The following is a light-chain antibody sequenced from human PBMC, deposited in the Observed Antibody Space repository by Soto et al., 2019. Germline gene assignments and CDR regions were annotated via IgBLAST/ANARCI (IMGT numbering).Light chain of an antibody. V-gene: IGLV2-14*01. CDR2: EVS. CDR3: SSYASSTAYV. J-gene: IGLJ1*01. CDR1: SSDVGGYNY. Sequence: QSVLTQPASVSGSPGQSITISCTGTSSDVGGYNYVSWYQLHPGKAPKLMVYEVSYRPSGVSSRFSGSKSANTASLTISGLQAEDEADYYCSSYASSTAYVFGTRTKVTVL.